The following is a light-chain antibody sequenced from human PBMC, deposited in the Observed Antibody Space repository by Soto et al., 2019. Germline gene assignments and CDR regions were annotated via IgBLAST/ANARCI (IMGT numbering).Light chain of an antibody. CDR2: GAS. Sequence: EIVMTQSPDTLSVSPGEGATLSCRVSQSIRSNLAWYQQRPGQAPRLLMYGASTRADGIPAKFSGGGSGTDFTLTISRLEPEDFAVYYCQQYGETFGQGTKVDIK. CDR3: QQYGET. V-gene: IGKV3-15*01. CDR1: QSIRSN. J-gene: IGKJ1*01.